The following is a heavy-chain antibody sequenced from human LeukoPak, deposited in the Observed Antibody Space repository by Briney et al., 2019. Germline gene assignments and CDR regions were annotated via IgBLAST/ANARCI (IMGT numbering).Heavy chain of an antibody. D-gene: IGHD3-22*01. CDR1: GYTFTIYG. Sequence: ASVKVSCTASGYTFTIYGISWVRQAPGQRLESIGLIGAYNGNTNYAQKLEGRVTMTTDTSTSTAYMELRSLSSDDTAVYYCARVPISSGYYWYYFDYWGQGTLVTVSS. CDR2: IGAYNGNT. CDR3: ARVPISSGYYWYYFDY. V-gene: IGHV1-18*01. J-gene: IGHJ4*02.